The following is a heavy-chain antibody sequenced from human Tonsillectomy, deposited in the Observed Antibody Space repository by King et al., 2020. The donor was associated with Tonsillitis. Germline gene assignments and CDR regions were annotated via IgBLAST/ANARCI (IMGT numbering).Heavy chain of an antibody. V-gene: IGHV3-15*01. D-gene: IGHD3-9*01. Sequence: DVQLVESGGGLVKPGGSLRLSCAASGFIFSNAWMSWVRQAPGKGLEWVGRIKSKTDGGTTDYAAPVKGRITISRDDSKNTLYLQIRSLKTDDTAVYYCTTESYDILTAYYYGMDVWGQGTTVTVSS. CDR3: TTESYDILTAYYYGMDV. J-gene: IGHJ6*02. CDR1: GFIFSNAW. CDR2: IKSKTDGGTT.